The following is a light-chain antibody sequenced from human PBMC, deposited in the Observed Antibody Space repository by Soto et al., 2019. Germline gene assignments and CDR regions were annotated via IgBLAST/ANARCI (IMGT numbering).Light chain of an antibody. V-gene: IGLV2-14*01. Sequence: QSALTQPASVSGSPGQSITISCTGTSSDVGGYNYVSWYQQHPGKAPKLMMYDVSNRHSGVSNRFSGSKSGNTASLTISGLQAEDEADYYCSSYTSSSTYVFGTGTKLTVL. CDR2: DVS. CDR1: SSDVGGYNY. CDR3: SSYTSSSTYV. J-gene: IGLJ1*01.